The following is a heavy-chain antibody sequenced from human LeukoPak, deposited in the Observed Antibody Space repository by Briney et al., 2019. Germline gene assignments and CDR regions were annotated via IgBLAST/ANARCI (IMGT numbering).Heavy chain of an antibody. J-gene: IGHJ5*02. CDR2: ISGSGGST. D-gene: IGHD3-22*01. Sequence: PGGSLRLSCAASGFTFSSYAMSWVRQAPGKGLEWASGISGSGGSTYYADSVKGRFTISGDNSKNTLYLQMNSLRAEDTAVYYCAKDGAVVASGWFDPWGQGTLVTVSS. CDR3: AKDGAVVASGWFDP. CDR1: GFTFSSYA. V-gene: IGHV3-23*01.